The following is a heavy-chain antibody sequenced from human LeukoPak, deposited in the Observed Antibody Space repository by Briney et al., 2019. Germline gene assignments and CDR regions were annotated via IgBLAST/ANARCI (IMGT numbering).Heavy chain of an antibody. CDR2: FYVGGAT. D-gene: IGHD5-24*01. J-gene: IGHJ4*02. CDR3: AREDGYNFFDY. CDR1: GFSVTNNY. Sequence: GGSLRLSCAVSGFSVTNNYMSWVRQAPGKGLEWVSVFYVGGATYYADSVKGRFTISRDNSENTLYLQMKSLRAEDTAVYYCAREDGYNFFDYWGQGTLVTVSS. V-gene: IGHV3-53*01.